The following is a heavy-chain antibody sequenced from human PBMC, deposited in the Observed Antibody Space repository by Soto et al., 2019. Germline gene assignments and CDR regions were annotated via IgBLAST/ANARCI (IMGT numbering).Heavy chain of an antibody. D-gene: IGHD3-10*01. CDR2: ISYDGSNK. Sequence: QVQLVESGGGVVQPGRSLRLSCAASGFTFSSYAMHWVRQAPGKGLEWVAVISYDGSNKYYADSVKGRFTISRDNSKNTRYLQMNSLRAEDTAVYYCARYQAGFGELLQHWGQGTLVTVSS. V-gene: IGHV3-30-3*01. CDR3: ARYQAGFGELLQH. J-gene: IGHJ4*02. CDR1: GFTFSSYA.